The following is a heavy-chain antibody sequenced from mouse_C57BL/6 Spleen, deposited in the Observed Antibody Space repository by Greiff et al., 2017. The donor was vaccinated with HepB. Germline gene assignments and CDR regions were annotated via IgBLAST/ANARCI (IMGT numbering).Heavy chain of an antibody. CDR2: IDPETGGT. CDR1: GYTFTDYE. D-gene: IGHD1-1*01. CDR3: TRRTTGMDY. V-gene: IGHV1-15*01. Sequence: QVQLQQSGAELVRPGASVTLSCKASGYTFTDYEMHWVKQTPVHGLEWIGAIDPETGGTAYNQKFKGKAILTAYKSSSTAYMELRSLTSEDSAVYYCTRRTTGMDYWGQGTSVTVSS. J-gene: IGHJ4*01.